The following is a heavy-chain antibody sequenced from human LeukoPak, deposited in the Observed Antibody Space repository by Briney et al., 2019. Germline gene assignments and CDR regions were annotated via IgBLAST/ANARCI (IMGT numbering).Heavy chain of an antibody. CDR3: TTDDILTGYPMDC. Sequence: GGSLRLSCAASGFTFSNAWMSWVRQAPGKGLEWVGRTKSKTDGGTTDYAAPVKGRFTISRDDSKNTLYLQMNSLKTEDTAVYYCTTDDILTGYPMDCWGQGTLVTVSS. CDR1: GFTFSNAW. V-gene: IGHV3-15*01. D-gene: IGHD3-9*01. J-gene: IGHJ4*02. CDR2: TKSKTDGGTT.